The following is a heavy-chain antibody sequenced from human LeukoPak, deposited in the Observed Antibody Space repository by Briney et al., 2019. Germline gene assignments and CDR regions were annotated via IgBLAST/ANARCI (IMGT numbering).Heavy chain of an antibody. CDR1: GFTFSSYA. J-gene: IGHJ4*02. Sequence: GSLRLSCAASGFTFSSYAMHWVRQAPGKGLEWVAFIRYDGSNKYYADSVKGRFTIPRDNSKDTLYLQMNSLRAEDTVVYYCAKVEYTSSWYGVGSLDYWGQGTLVTVSS. CDR2: IRYDGSNK. V-gene: IGHV3-30*02. D-gene: IGHD6-13*01. CDR3: AKVEYTSSWYGVGSLDY.